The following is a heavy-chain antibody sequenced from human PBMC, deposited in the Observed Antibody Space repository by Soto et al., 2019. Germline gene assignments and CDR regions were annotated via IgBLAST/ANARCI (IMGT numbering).Heavy chain of an antibody. V-gene: IGHV5-51*01. D-gene: IGHD3-22*01. Sequence: GESLKIPCKSSGDTFPSYWIDWVRQMSGKGLEWMGINYPGDSEPRYSPSSQGQVTISADKSIKAAYLQCSSLKASDTAMYYCARLTYYYGRSGHYTDPDGAFDIWGQGTMVTVSS. CDR2: NYPGDSEP. CDR3: ARLTYYYGRSGHYTDPDGAFDI. J-gene: IGHJ3*02. CDR1: GDTFPSYW.